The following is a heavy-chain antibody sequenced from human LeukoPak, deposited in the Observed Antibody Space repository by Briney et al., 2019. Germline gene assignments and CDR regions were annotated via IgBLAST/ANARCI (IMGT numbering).Heavy chain of an antibody. CDR2: ISGSGDTT. CDR3: AKASSSSLYYYYYMDV. J-gene: IGHJ6*03. V-gene: IGHV3-23*01. CDR1: GFTFSTYG. D-gene: IGHD6-6*01. Sequence: GGTLRLSCAASGFTFSTYGFSWVRQAPGKGLEWVSRISGSGDTTNYADSVKGRFTISRDKSRNTVYLQMNSLRAEDTAVYYCAKASSSSLYYYYYMDVWGKGTTVTVSS.